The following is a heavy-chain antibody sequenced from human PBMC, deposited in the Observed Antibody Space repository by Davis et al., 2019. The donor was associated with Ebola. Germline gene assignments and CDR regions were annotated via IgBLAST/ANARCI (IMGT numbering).Heavy chain of an antibody. D-gene: IGHD3-10*01. J-gene: IGHJ6*04. Sequence: ASVKVSCKASGYTFNLYGISWVRQAPGQGLEWMGWISAYNGNTNYAQKLQGRVTMTTDTSTSTAYMELRSLRSDDTAVYYCARGGLLWFGELLQRRDYYGMDVWGKGTTVTVSS. CDR1: GYTFNLYG. CDR2: ISAYNGNT. V-gene: IGHV1-18*01. CDR3: ARGGLLWFGELLQRRDYYGMDV.